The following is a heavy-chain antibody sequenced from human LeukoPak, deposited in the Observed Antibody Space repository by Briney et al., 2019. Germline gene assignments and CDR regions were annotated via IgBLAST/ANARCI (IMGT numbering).Heavy chain of an antibody. Sequence: SVKVSCKASGFTFTSSAMQWVRQARGQRLEWIGWIVVGSGNTNYAQKFQERVTITRDMSTSTAYMELSSLRAEDTAVYYCAKCPHASWLWFDPWGQGTLVTVSS. V-gene: IGHV1-58*02. D-gene: IGHD2-2*01. CDR2: IVVGSGNT. CDR1: GFTFTSSA. CDR3: AKCPHASWLWFDP. J-gene: IGHJ5*02.